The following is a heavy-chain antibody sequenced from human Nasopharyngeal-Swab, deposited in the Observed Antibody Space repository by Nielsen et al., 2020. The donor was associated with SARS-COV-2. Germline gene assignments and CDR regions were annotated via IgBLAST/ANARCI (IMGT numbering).Heavy chain of an antibody. CDR3: ARRGYYYDSSVPPDY. V-gene: IGHV4-39*01. Sequence: SETLSLTCTVSGGSISSSSYYCGWIRQPPGKGLEWIGSIYYSGSTYYNPSLKSRVTISVDTSKNQFSLKLSSVTAADTAVYYCARRGYYYDSSVPPDYWGQGTLVTVSS. CDR2: IYYSGST. J-gene: IGHJ4*02. CDR1: GGSISSSSYY. D-gene: IGHD3-22*01.